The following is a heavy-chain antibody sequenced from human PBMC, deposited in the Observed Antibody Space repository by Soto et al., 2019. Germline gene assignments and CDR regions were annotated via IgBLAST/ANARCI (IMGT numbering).Heavy chain of an antibody. CDR1: GGSINNHY. D-gene: IGHD5-12*01. V-gene: IGHV4-59*11. Sequence: QVQLQESGPGLVKPSETLSLTCTVSGGSINNHYWSWIRQPPGQGLEWIGYIYYSGSTNYNPSLKSRVTMLVDTSKIQSSLKLSSPTGADTAIFYYARANRFFEYWGQGTLVTVSS. J-gene: IGHJ4*02. CDR2: IYYSGST. CDR3: ARANRFFEY.